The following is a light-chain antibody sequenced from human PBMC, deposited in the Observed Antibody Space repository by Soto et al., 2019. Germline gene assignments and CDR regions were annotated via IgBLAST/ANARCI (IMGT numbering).Light chain of an antibody. J-gene: IGLJ1*01. V-gene: IGLV2-18*02. CDR2: DVS. Sequence: QSVLTQPPSVSGYPGQSVTISCTGTSSDVGSSNGVSWYQQPPGTAPKLMIYDVSNRPSGVPDRFSGSKSGNTASLTISGLQAEDEADYYCSPYTSSSTYVFGTGTKVTVL. CDR1: SSDVGSSNG. CDR3: SPYTSSSTYV.